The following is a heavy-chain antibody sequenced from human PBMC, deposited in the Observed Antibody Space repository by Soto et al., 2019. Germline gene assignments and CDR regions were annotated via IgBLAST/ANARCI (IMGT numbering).Heavy chain of an antibody. CDR2: VYYRGRS. J-gene: IGHJ4*02. CDR3: VSQRTTVITQAHFDY. D-gene: IGHD4-4*01. V-gene: IGHV4-39*01. CDR1: GGSVTNSIYY. Sequence: PSETLSLTCTVSGGSVTNSIYYWGWIRHSPGKGLEWIGSVYYRGRSYSKSSVKSRVTISVDTSKNQFSLNLNSVTASDTAVYFCVSQRTTVITQAHFDYWGPGALVTVSS.